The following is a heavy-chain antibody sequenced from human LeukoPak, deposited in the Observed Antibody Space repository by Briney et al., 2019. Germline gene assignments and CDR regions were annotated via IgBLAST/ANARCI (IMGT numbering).Heavy chain of an antibody. CDR3: AREIFGARAFEY. Sequence: SGPLSLTCCVSGVHISNNTWRSWVRPPPGKGLEWIGEIFHSESTNYKPSLESRLGISLDKSKNHFSLRLSSVTAADTAIYYCAREIFGARAFEYWGQGILVTVSS. CDR2: IFHSEST. V-gene: IGHV4-4*02. CDR1: GVHISNNTW. D-gene: IGHD3-3*01. J-gene: IGHJ4*02.